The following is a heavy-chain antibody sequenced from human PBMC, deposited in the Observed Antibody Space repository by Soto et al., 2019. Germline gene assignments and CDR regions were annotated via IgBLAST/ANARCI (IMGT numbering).Heavy chain of an antibody. CDR1: GYSISSGYY. CDR2: TYYGASS. CDR3: VRGAGSASWYETDS. Sequence: PSETLSLTCAVSGYSISSGYYWGWIRQPPGKGLEWLGTTYYGASSYYNPSLRSRITILLDASTNQLSLKLSSVTAADTAVYFGVRGAGSASWYETDSWGQGILVTVSS. J-gene: IGHJ4*02. V-gene: IGHV4-38-2*01. D-gene: IGHD6-13*01.